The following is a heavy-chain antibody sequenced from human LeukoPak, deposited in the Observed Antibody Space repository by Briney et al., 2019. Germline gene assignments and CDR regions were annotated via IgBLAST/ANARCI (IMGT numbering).Heavy chain of an antibody. CDR3: ARTRSYESLFDY. CDR2: ISSNGGST. D-gene: IGHD5-12*01. Sequence: GGSLRLSCAASGFTFSSYAMHWVRQAPGKGLEYVSAISSNGGSTYYANSVKGRFTISRDNSKNTLYLQMGSLRAEDMAVYYCARTRSYESLFDYWGQGTLVTVSP. V-gene: IGHV3-64*01. CDR1: GFTFSSYA. J-gene: IGHJ4*02.